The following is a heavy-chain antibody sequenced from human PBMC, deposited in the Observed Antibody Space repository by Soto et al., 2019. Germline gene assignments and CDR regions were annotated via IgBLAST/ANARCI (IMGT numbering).Heavy chain of an antibody. CDR3: ARALPYYFDY. Sequence: GGSLRLSCAASGFTFSSYAMHWVRQAPGKGLEWVAVISYDGSNKYYADSVKGRFTISRDNSKNTLYLQMNSLRAEDTAVYYCARALPYYFDYWGQGTLVTVSS. J-gene: IGHJ4*02. CDR1: GFTFSSYA. CDR2: ISYDGSNK. V-gene: IGHV3-30-3*01.